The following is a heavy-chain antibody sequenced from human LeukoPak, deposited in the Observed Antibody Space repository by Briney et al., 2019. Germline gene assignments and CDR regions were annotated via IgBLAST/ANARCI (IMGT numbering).Heavy chain of an antibody. CDR3: ARAHYDFWSGFSDY. CDR1: GFTFSDYY. Sequence: GGSLRLSCAASGFTFSDYYMSWIRQAPGKGLEWVSYISSSGSTIYYADSVKGRFTISSDNAKNSLYLQMNSLRAEDTAVYYCARAHYDFWSGFSDYWGQGTLVTVSS. CDR2: ISSSGSTI. V-gene: IGHV3-11*04. J-gene: IGHJ4*02. D-gene: IGHD3-3*01.